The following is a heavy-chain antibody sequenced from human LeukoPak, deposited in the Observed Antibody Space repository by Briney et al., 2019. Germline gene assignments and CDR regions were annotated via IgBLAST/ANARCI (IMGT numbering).Heavy chain of an antibody. CDR2: INAYNGNT. J-gene: IGHJ5*02. CDR1: RYTLTSNG. D-gene: IGHD3-10*01. V-gene: IGHV1-18*01. CDR3: AIETRFGESLGFDP. Sequence: ASVKVSSKASRYTLTSNGISWVRQAPGQGREWMGWINAYNGNTNYAQKLQGRVTMTTDTSTSTAYMELRSLRSDHTAVYYCAIETRFGESLGFDPWGQGTLVTVSS.